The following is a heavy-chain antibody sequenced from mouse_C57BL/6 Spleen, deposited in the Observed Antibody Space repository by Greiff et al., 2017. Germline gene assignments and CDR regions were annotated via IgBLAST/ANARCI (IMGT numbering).Heavy chain of an antibody. D-gene: IGHD3-2*02. J-gene: IGHJ4*01. CDR2: INPSSGYT. CDR3: ARNLDSSGYAYYAMDY. V-gene: IGHV1-7*01. CDR1: GYTFTSYW. Sequence: VQLQESGAELAKPGASVKLSCKASGYTFTSYWMHWVKQRPGQGLEWIGYINPSSGYTKYKQKFKDKATLTADKSSSTAYMQLSSLTYEDSAVYYCARNLDSSGYAYYAMDYWGQGTSVTVSS.